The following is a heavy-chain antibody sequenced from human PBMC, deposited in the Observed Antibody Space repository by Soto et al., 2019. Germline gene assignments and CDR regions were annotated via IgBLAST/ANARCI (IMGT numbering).Heavy chain of an antibody. CDR3: ARDQAWLRKGAVAGSDYCAY. Sequence: QVQLVQSGAEVKKPGASVKVSCKASGYTFTSYGISGVRQAPGQGLEWMGWISAFNGNTNYAQKLQGRVTMTTDTSTSTAYRELRSLRSDDTAVYDCARDQAWLRKGAVAGSDYCAYWGQGTLVTVSS. D-gene: IGHD6-19*01. J-gene: IGHJ4*02. V-gene: IGHV1-18*01. CDR2: ISAFNGNT. CDR1: GYTFTSYG.